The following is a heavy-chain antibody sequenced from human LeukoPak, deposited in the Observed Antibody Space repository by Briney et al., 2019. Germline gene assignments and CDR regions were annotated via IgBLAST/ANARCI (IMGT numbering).Heavy chain of an antibody. CDR2: TRNKANSYTT. V-gene: IGHV3-72*01. Sequence: PGGSLRLSCAASGFTFSDHYMDWVRQAPGKGLEWVGRTRNKANSYTTEYAASVKGRFTISRDDSKNSVYLQMNSLKTEDTAVYYCARVETGIWIFDYWGQGTLVTVSS. J-gene: IGHJ4*02. CDR3: ARVETGIWIFDY. CDR1: GFTFSDHY. D-gene: IGHD1-1*01.